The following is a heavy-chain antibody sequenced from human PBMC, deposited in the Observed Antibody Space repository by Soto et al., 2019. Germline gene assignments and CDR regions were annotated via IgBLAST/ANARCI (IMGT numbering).Heavy chain of an antibody. D-gene: IGHD3-16*01. CDR1: GGSINSVDYH. CDR3: ARDYRVTYAGAMYX. Sequence: SDTLSLTFTVSGGSINSVDYHWSWIRQSPGKGLEWIGAIYYSGSTYYNPSLKSRIRISVDTSKKQFSLKVNSVTAAETAVYYCARDYRVTYAGAMYXWGQGTTVTVS. V-gene: IGHV4-30-4*02. J-gene: IGHJ6*02. CDR2: IYYSGST.